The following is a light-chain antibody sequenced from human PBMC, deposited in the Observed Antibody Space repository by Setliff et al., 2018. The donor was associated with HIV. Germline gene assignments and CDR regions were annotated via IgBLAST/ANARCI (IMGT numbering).Light chain of an antibody. CDR3: QSYDSSLSGSYV. CDR2: EVS. V-gene: IGLV2-23*02. J-gene: IGLJ1*01. CDR1: TSGIGNFNL. Sequence: ALAQPASVSGSPGQSITISCTGTTSGIGNFNLVSWYQQHPGKAPKLMICEVSKRPSGVSDRFSGSKSANTASLTISGLQAEDEADYYCQSYDSSLSGSYVFGTGTKV.